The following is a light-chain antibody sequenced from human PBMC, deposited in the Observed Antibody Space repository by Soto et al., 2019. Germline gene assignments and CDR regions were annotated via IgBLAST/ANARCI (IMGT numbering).Light chain of an antibody. Sequence: QSMLTQPPSASWTPGQSVTISCAGSSSNIGGNYVYWYQQLPGTAPKLLIYRHTQRPSGVPDRFSGSKSGTSASLAISGLRSEDEADYYCATWDDSLRGYVFGTGT. CDR2: RHT. CDR3: ATWDDSLRGYV. CDR1: SSNIGGNY. J-gene: IGLJ1*01. V-gene: IGLV1-47*01.